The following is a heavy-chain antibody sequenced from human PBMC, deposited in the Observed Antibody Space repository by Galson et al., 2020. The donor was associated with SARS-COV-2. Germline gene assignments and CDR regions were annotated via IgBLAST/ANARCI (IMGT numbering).Heavy chain of an antibody. CDR3: AKDNGEWFGELTVDC. Sequence: GGSLRLSCAASGFTFSSYGMHWVRQAPGKGLEWVAVISYDGSNKYYADSVKGRFTISRDNSKNTLYLQMNSLRAEDTAVYYCAKDNGEWFGELTVDCWGQGTLVTVSS. D-gene: IGHD3-10*01. J-gene: IGHJ4*02. V-gene: IGHV3-30*18. CDR2: ISYDGSNK. CDR1: GFTFSSYG.